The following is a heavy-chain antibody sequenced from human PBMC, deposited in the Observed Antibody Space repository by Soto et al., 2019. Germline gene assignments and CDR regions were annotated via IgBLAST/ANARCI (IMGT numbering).Heavy chain of an antibody. V-gene: IGHV4-4*07. J-gene: IGHJ5*02. CDR1: GDSISSYF. Sequence: KTSETLSLTCTVSGDSISSYFWSWIRQPAGKGLEWIGRVHTSGSTTYNPSLKSRVTMSVDTSKSQFSLKLTSVTAADTAVYYCAREKAVASTGWIDPWGQGTLVTVSS. CDR2: VHTSGST. D-gene: IGHD6-19*01. CDR3: AREKAVASTGWIDP.